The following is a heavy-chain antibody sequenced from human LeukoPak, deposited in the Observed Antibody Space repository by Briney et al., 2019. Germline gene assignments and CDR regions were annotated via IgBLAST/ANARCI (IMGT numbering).Heavy chain of an antibody. CDR2: IGTLADT. V-gene: IGHV3-13*01. Sequence: RGSLRLSCAAPGLSFSSHDMHWVRPVTGKGLEWVSAIGTLADTFYSDSVKGRFTISRENAKNSLYLQMNSPRAEDTAVYYCATGRSRGWSYAFDIWGRGTMVTVSS. CDR3: ATGRSRGWSYAFDI. CDR1: GLSFSSHD. D-gene: IGHD6-19*01. J-gene: IGHJ3*02.